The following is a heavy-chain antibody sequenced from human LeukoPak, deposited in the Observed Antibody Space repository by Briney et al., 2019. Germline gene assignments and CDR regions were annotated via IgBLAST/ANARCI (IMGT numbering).Heavy chain of an antibody. Sequence: GGPLRLSCAASGFSFSDFYMFWIRQAPGKGLEWISYISNTGSTMYYADSVKGRFTISRDNGKNSLFLQMNSLRAEDTAVYYCARDALGSYDYWGRGTLVTVSP. CDR2: ISNTGSTM. CDR1: GFSFSDFY. D-gene: IGHD3-10*01. J-gene: IGHJ4*02. V-gene: IGHV3-11*01. CDR3: ARDALGSYDY.